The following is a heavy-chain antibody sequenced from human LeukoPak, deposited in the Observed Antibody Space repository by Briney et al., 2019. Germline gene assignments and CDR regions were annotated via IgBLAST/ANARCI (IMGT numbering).Heavy chain of an antibody. CDR2: IYPGDSDT. Sequence: GESLKISCKGSGYSFTSYWIGWVRQMPGKGLEWMGIIYPGDSDTRYSPSFQGQVTISADKSISTAYLQWSGLKASDTAMYYCARIPIRSYYDILTGSYIGGFDYWGQGTLVTVSS. CDR1: GYSFTSYW. J-gene: IGHJ4*02. CDR3: ARIPIRSYYDILTGSYIGGFDY. D-gene: IGHD3-9*01. V-gene: IGHV5-51*01.